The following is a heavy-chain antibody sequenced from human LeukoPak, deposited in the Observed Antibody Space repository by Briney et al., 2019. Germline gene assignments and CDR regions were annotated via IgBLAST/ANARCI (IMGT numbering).Heavy chain of an antibody. CDR3: ASPTTADLTGGLDY. Sequence: SVKVSCKASGGTFSSYTISWVRQAPGQGLEWMGGIIPIFGTANYAQKFQGRVTITTDESTSTAYMELSSLRSEDTAVYYCASPTTADLTGGLDYWGQGTLVTVSS. V-gene: IGHV1-69*05. J-gene: IGHJ4*02. CDR2: IIPIFGTA. CDR1: GGTFSSYT. D-gene: IGHD4-17*01.